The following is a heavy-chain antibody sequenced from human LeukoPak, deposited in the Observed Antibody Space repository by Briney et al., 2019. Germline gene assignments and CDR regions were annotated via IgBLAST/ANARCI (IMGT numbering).Heavy chain of an antibody. D-gene: IGHD3-3*01. V-gene: IGHV3-23*01. Sequence: GGSLRLSCAASGFTFSSYAMSWVRQAPGKGLEWVSAISGSGGSTYYADSVKGRFTISRGNSKNTLYLQMNSLRAEDTAVYYCAKGGRTTIFGVVITHFDYWGQGTLVTVSS. CDR3: AKGGRTTIFGVVITHFDY. CDR1: GFTFSSYA. CDR2: ISGSGGST. J-gene: IGHJ4*02.